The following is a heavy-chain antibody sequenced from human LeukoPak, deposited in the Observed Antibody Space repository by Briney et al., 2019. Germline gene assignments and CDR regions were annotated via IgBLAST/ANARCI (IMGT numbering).Heavy chain of an antibody. V-gene: IGHV1-2*02. Sequence: ASVKVSCKASGYTFTGYYMHWVRQAPGQGLEWMGWINPNSGGTNYAQKFQGRVTMTRATSIRTAYMELSRLRSDDTAVYYCARVSGYSGYDDFDYWGQGTLVTVSS. D-gene: IGHD5-12*01. CDR2: INPNSGGT. CDR3: ARVSGYSGYDDFDY. CDR1: GYTFTGYY. J-gene: IGHJ4*02.